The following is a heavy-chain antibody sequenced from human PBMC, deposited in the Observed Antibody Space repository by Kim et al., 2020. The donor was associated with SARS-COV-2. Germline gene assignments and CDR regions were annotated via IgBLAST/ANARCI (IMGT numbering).Heavy chain of an antibody. CDR1: GFTFSSCS. CDR3: ASFIRPGMAAAGTTASY. V-gene: IGHV3-21*01. CDR2: ISSSSSYI. J-gene: IGHJ4*02. D-gene: IGHD6-13*01. Sequence: GGSLRLSCAASGFTFSSCSMNWVRQAPGKGLEWVSSISSSSSYIYYADSVKGRFTISRDNAKNSLYLQMNSLRAEDTAVYYCASFIRPGMAAAGTTASYWGQGTLVTVSS.